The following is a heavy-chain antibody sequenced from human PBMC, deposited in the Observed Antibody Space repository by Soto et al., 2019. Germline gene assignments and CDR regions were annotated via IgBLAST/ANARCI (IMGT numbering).Heavy chain of an antibody. CDR2: ISSSSRYI. Sequence: EVQLVESGGGLVKPGGPLRLSCAASGFIFGTHSMNWVRQAPGKGLQWVSSISSSSRYIYYADSVRGRFTISRDNANNSLYLQMNSLRAEDTAVYYCARVLTGTAYSFDDWGQGTLVTVSS. CDR1: GFIFGTHS. D-gene: IGHD1-7*01. V-gene: IGHV3-21*01. CDR3: ARVLTGTAYSFDD. J-gene: IGHJ4*02.